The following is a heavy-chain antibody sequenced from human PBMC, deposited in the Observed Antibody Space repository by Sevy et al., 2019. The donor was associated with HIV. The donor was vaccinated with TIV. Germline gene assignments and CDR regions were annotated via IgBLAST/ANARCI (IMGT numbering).Heavy chain of an antibody. D-gene: IGHD1-1*01. CDR2: ISPYNGKT. V-gene: IGHV1-18*01. Sequence: ASVKVSCKASGYTFTSYGISWVRQAPGQGLEWMGWISPYNGKTNYPQKLQGRVTMTTDTSTSTAYMEVRSLRSDDTAVSYCARGYNWNINFDYWGLGTLVTVSS. CDR3: ARGYNWNINFDY. CDR1: GYTFTSYG. J-gene: IGHJ4*02.